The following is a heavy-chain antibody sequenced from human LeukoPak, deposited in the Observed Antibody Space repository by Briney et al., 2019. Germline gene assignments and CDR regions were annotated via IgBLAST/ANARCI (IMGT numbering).Heavy chain of an antibody. CDR3: ARIIAVAGFDAFDI. CDR1: GFSFSSYN. Sequence: GGSLRLSCVASGFSFSSYNMNWVRQAPGKGLEWVSYISSSTSSINYADSVKGRFTISRDNAKNSLYLQMNSLRAEDTAVYYCARIIAVAGFDAFDIWGQGIKVTVSS. V-gene: IGHV3-21*05. CDR2: ISSSTSSI. J-gene: IGHJ3*02. D-gene: IGHD6-19*01.